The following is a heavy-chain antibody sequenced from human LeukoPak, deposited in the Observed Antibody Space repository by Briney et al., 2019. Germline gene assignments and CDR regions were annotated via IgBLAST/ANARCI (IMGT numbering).Heavy chain of an antibody. CDR2: IYSGGST. V-gene: IGHV3-53*01. CDR1: GFTVTNNY. CDR3: ARNGIIAAAAFDY. D-gene: IGHD6-13*01. Sequence: PGGSLRLSCAASGFTVTNNYMSWVRQALGKGLEWVSVIYSGGSTYYADSVKGRFTISRDNSKNTLYLQMNSLRAEDTAVYYCARNGIIAAAAFDYWGQGTLVTVSS. J-gene: IGHJ4*02.